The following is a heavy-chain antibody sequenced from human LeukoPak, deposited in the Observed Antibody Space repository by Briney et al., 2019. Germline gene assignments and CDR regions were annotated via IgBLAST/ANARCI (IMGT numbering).Heavy chain of an antibody. Sequence: GESLRLSCAASGFDFSSFAISWVRQAPGRGLEWVSGISSSGHLAFYADSVQGRFSVSRDNSRNTLYLQMDGLRAEDTALYYCAKEVVMTTAPFGYSFDSWGQGTLVTVSS. D-gene: IGHD3-22*01. V-gene: IGHV3-23*01. CDR2: ISSSGHLA. CDR3: AKEVVMTTAPFGYSFDS. J-gene: IGHJ4*02. CDR1: GFDFSSFA.